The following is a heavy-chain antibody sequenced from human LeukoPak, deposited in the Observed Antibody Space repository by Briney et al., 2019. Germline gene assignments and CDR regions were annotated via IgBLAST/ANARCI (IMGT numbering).Heavy chain of an antibody. Sequence: ASVKVSCKVSGYTLTELSMHWVRQAPGKGLEWMGGFDPEDGETIYAQKFQGRVTMTEDTSTDTAYMGLSSLRSEDTAVYYCATAHLFGWSGYPHPFDYWGQGTLVTVSS. V-gene: IGHV1-24*01. J-gene: IGHJ4*02. CDR2: FDPEDGET. D-gene: IGHD3-3*01. CDR1: GYTLTELS. CDR3: ATAHLFGWSGYPHPFDY.